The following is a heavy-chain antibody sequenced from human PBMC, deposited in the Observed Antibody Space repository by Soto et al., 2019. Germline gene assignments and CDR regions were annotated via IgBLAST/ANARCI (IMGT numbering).Heavy chain of an antibody. Sequence: SVKVSCKASGFTFSSSAMQGVRQARGQRLEWIGWIVVGSGNTNYAQKFQERVTITRDMSTSTAYMELSSLRSEDTAVYYCAAGVKWLPPGWGQGTLVPVSS. J-gene: IGHJ4*02. D-gene: IGHD6-19*01. V-gene: IGHV1-58*02. CDR1: GFTFSSSA. CDR3: AAGVKWLPPG. CDR2: IVVGSGNT.